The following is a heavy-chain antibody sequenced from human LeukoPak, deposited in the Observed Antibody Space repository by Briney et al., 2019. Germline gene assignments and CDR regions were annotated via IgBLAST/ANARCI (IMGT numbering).Heavy chain of an antibody. J-gene: IGHJ4*02. CDR2: TSSDGNIK. Sequence: PGGSLRLSCAASGFTFSSYAMHWVRQAPGKGREWVAVTSSDGNIKYYADSVKGRFTISRDNSKNTLYLQMNSLRGEDTGVYYCARDPVPATARHFDYWGQGTLVTVSS. D-gene: IGHD1-1*01. CDR1: GFTFSSYA. CDR3: ARDPVPATARHFDY. V-gene: IGHV3-30-3*01.